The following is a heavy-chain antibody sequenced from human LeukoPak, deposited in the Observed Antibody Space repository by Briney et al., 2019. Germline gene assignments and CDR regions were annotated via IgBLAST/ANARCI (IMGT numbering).Heavy chain of an antibody. J-gene: IGHJ6*03. V-gene: IGHV4-59*11. CDR2: IYYSGST. CDR1: GGSISSHY. Sequence: SETLSLACTVSGGSISSHYWSWIRQPPGKGLEWIGYIYYSGSTNYNPSLKSRVTISVDTSKNQFSLKLSSVTAADTAVYYCARAVGKSGSYWGGYYYYYMDVWGKGTTVTVSS. CDR3: ARAVGKSGSYWGGYYYYYMDV. D-gene: IGHD1-26*01.